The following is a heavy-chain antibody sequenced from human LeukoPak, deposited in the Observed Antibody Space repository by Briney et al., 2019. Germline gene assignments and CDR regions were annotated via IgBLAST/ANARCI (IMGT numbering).Heavy chain of an antibody. CDR3: ARHFDHPTAYFDS. J-gene: IGHJ4*02. V-gene: IGHV4-39*01. D-gene: IGHD1-14*01. CDR2: LYYTGTT. CDR1: GRSIINSSYF. Sequence: SETLSLTCTVSGRSIINSSYFWGWIRQTPGKGLEWIGSLYYTGTTSYNPSLKSRVTISADTSTNQILLTLTSVTAADTALYFCARHFDHPTAYFDSWGQGSLVTVSS.